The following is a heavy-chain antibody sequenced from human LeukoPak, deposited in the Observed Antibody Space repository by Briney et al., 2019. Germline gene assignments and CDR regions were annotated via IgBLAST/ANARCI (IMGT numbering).Heavy chain of an antibody. Sequence: GGSLRLSCAASGFTFINAWMSWVRQAPGKGLEWVSAISGSGGSTYYADSVKGRFTISRDNSKNTLYLQMNSLRAEDTAVYYCATHSGSYKARGYFDYWGQGTLVTVSS. CDR1: GFTFINAW. CDR3: ATHSGSYKARGYFDY. J-gene: IGHJ4*02. D-gene: IGHD1-26*01. CDR2: ISGSGGST. V-gene: IGHV3-23*01.